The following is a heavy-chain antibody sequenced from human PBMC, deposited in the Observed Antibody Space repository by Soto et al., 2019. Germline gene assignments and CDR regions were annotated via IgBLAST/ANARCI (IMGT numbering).Heavy chain of an antibody. D-gene: IGHD3-3*01. CDR3: AKDSLYDFWSGYRFDY. CDR2: ISYDGSNK. Sequence: HPGGSLRLSCAASGFTFSSYGMHWVRQAPGKGLEWVAVISYDGSNKYYADSVKGRFTISRDNSKNTLYLQMNSLRAEDTAVYYCAKDSLYDFWSGYRFDYWGQGTLVTVPS. V-gene: IGHV3-30*18. J-gene: IGHJ4*02. CDR1: GFTFSSYG.